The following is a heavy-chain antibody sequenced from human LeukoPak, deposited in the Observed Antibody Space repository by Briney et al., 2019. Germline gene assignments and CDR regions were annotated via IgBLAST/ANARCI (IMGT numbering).Heavy chain of an antibody. V-gene: IGHV1-69*04. J-gene: IGHJ4*02. CDR3: ARDGRRRYCSSTSCFAYYFDY. D-gene: IGHD2-2*01. CDR2: IIPILGIA. Sequence: SVKVSRKASGGTFSSYAISWVRQAPGQGLEWMGRIIPILGIANYAQKFQGRVTITADKSTSTAYMELSSLRSEDTAVYYCARDGRRRYCSSTSCFAYYFDYWGQGTLVTVSS. CDR1: GGTFSSYA.